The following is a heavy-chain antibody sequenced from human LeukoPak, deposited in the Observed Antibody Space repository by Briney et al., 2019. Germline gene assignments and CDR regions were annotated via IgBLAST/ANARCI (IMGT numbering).Heavy chain of an antibody. D-gene: IGHD2-15*01. V-gene: IGHV4-34*01. CDR1: GGSFSGYY. Sequence: SETLSLTCAVYGGSFSGYYWSWIRQPPGKGLEWIGEINHSGSTNYNPSLKSRVTISVDTSKNQFSLKLSSVTVADTAVYYCARGLGYCSGGSCYSFRYNWFDPWGQGTLVTVSS. CDR2: INHSGST. J-gene: IGHJ5*02. CDR3: ARGLGYCSGGSCYSFRYNWFDP.